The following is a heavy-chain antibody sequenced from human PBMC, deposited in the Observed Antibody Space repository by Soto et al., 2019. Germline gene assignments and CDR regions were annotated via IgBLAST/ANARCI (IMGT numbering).Heavy chain of an antibody. Sequence: LRLSCAASGFTFSSYGMHWVRQAPGKGLEWVAVISYDGSNKYYADSVKGRFTISRDNSKNTLYLQMNSLRAEDTAVYYCAKDRYSSSWYYLDYWGQGTLVTVSS. CDR3: AKDRYSSSWYYLDY. J-gene: IGHJ4*02. CDR2: ISYDGSNK. V-gene: IGHV3-30*18. CDR1: GFTFSSYG. D-gene: IGHD6-13*01.